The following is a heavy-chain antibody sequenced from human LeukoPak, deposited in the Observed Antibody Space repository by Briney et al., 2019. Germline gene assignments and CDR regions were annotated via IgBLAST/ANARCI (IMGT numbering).Heavy chain of an antibody. J-gene: IGHJ3*02. V-gene: IGHV1-46*01. D-gene: IGHD1-1*01. CDR3: ARSGTTGTTGDDAFDI. Sequence: GASVKVSCKASGYTFTSYYIHWVRQAPGQGLEWMGIINPSGGSTNYAQKFQGRVTMTRDTSTSTVYMELSRLRSDDTAVYYCARSGTTGTTGDDAFDIWGQGTMVTVSS. CDR2: INPSGGST. CDR1: GYTFTSYY.